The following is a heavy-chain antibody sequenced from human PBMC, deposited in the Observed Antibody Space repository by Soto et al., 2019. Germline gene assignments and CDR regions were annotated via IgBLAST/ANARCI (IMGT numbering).Heavy chain of an antibody. CDR1: GFTFSNYT. CDR3: AGRSGSSDY. V-gene: IGHV3-30*04. J-gene: IGHJ4*02. CDR2: ISYDEIDK. Sequence: GGSLRLSCEASGFTFSNYTMHWVRQAPGKGLEWVALISYDEIDKYFADAVKGRFTISRDNSKNTLYLQMDSLRAEDTAVYYCAGRSGSSDYWGRGTLVTVSS. D-gene: IGHD3-10*01.